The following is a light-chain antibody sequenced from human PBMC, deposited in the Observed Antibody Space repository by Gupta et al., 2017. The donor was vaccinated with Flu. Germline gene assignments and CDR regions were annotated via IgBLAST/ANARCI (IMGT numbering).Light chain of an antibody. CDR3: QSSETSASVI. CDR1: SGSIASNY. V-gene: IGLV6-57*01. J-gene: IGLJ2*01. CDR2: EDN. Sequence: NFMLTQPHSVSESPGKTVTISCTRSSGSIASNYVQWYQQRPGRSPTTVIHEDNQRPSGVPDRFSGSIDSSSNSASLTISGLETEDEADYYCQSSETSASVILGGGTKLTV.